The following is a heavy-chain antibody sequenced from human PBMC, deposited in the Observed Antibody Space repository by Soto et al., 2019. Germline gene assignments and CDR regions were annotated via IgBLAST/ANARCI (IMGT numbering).Heavy chain of an antibody. CDR2: IIPMFGTT. CDR1: GGTFSSYA. V-gene: IGHV1-69*01. D-gene: IGHD2-15*01. CDR3: ARVGYGGHGSYGMDV. J-gene: IGHJ6*02. Sequence: VQLVQSGAEVKQPGSSVKVSCKASGGTFSSYAIAWVRQAPGQGLEWMGGIIPMFGTTNYAQKLQGRVTITADESTSTAYMELGSLRSEDMAVYYCARVGYGGHGSYGMDVWGQGTTVTVSS.